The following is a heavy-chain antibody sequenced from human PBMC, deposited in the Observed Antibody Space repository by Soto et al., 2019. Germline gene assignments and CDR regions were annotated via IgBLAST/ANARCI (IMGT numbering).Heavy chain of an antibody. D-gene: IGHD4-4*01. Sequence: GGSLRLSCAASGFTFSGSHMHWVRQASGKGLEWVGHIRSKADSYATAYAASVKGRFTISRDDSKNTVYLQMNSLKTEDTAVYYCSRQTVTCHDYWGQGTLVTVSS. CDR2: IRSKADSYAT. J-gene: IGHJ4*02. V-gene: IGHV3-73*01. CDR3: SRQTVTCHDY. CDR1: GFTFSGSH.